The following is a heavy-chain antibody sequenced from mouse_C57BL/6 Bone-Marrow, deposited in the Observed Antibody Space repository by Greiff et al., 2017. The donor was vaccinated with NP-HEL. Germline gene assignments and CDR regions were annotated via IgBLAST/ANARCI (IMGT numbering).Heavy chain of an antibody. CDR1: GFTFSSYG. CDR3: ARRRWLLREYFDY. D-gene: IGHD2-3*01. CDR2: ISSGGSYT. V-gene: IGHV5-6*01. J-gene: IGHJ2*01. Sequence: EVHLVESGGDLVKPGGSLKLSCAASGFTFSSYGMSWVRQTPDKRLEWVATISSGGSYTYYPDSVKGRFTISRDNAKNTLYLQMSSLKSEDTAMYYCARRRWLLREYFDYWGQGTTLTVSS.